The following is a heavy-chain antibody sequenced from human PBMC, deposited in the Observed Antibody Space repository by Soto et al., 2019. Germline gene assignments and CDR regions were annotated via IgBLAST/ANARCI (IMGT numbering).Heavy chain of an antibody. CDR3: ARARWFGEASEVSWFDP. Sequence: QVQLQESGPGLVKPSQTLSLTCTVSGGSISSGDYYWSWIRQPPGKGLEWIGYIYYSGSTYYNPSLKSRVTISVDTSKNQFSLKLSSVTAADTAVYYCARARWFGEASEVSWFDPWGQGTLVTVSS. CDR1: GGSISSGDYY. J-gene: IGHJ5*02. CDR2: IYYSGST. V-gene: IGHV4-30-4*01. D-gene: IGHD3-10*01.